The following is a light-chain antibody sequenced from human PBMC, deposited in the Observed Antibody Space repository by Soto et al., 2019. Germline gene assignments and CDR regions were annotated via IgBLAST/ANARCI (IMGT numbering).Light chain of an antibody. CDR3: QQYVWSPQFT. J-gene: IGKJ3*01. Sequence: EIVLTQSPGTLSLSPGERATLSCRASQTVTNNYLAWYQQKPGQAPRLLIDGTSTRDAGIPDRFSGSGSGTDFTLTISRLEPDDFAVYYCQQYVWSPQFTFGPGTKVDIK. CDR2: GTS. CDR1: QTVTNNY. V-gene: IGKV3-20*01.